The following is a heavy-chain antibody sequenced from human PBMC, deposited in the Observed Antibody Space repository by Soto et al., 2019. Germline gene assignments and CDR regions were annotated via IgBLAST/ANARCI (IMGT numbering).Heavy chain of an antibody. CDR3: ARVRDYYGSGSYYNYWYFEL. CDR2: MNPNSGNT. J-gene: IGHJ2*01. CDR1: GYTFTSYD. D-gene: IGHD3-10*01. Sequence: QVQLVQSGAEVKKPGASVKVSCKASGYTFTSYDINWVRQATGQGLEWMGWMNPNSGNTGYAQKFQGRVTMTRNTSISTAYMELSSPRSEDTAVYYCARVRDYYGSGSYYNYWYFELWGRGTLVTVSS. V-gene: IGHV1-8*01.